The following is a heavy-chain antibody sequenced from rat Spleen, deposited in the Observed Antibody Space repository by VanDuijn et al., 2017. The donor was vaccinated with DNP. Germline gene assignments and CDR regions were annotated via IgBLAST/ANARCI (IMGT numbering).Heavy chain of an antibody. V-gene: IGHV2-19*01. J-gene: IGHJ4*01. CDR3: TREGSSGYGAMDA. Sequence: QVQLKESGPGLVQPSQTLSLTCTVSGFSLTDYSVHWVRQPPGKVLEWIAAISSGGSTYYNSALKSRLSISRDTSKSQVFLKMNSLQTEDTAIYYCTREGSSGYGAMDAWGQGTSVTVSS. CDR2: ISSGGST. CDR1: GFSLTDYS. D-gene: IGHD4-3*01.